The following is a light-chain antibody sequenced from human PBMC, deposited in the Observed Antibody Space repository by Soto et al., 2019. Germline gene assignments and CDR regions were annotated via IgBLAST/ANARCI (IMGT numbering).Light chain of an antibody. J-gene: IGKJ5*01. V-gene: IGKV3-11*01. Sequence: EIEMTQPPATLSLTHGERATLSCRASQSVSNYLAWYQQKPGQAPRLLIYDASNRATGIPARFSGSGSGTDFTLTISSLEPEDFAVYFCQQRSHWPPITFGQGTLPE. CDR3: QQRSHWPPIT. CDR2: DAS. CDR1: QSVSNY.